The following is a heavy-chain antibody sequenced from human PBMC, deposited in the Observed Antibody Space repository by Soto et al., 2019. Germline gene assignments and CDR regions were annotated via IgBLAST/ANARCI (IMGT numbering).Heavy chain of an antibody. CDR1: GFTFSSYS. CDR2: ISSSSSYI. V-gene: IGHV3-21*01. Sequence: GGSLRLSCAASGFTFSSYSMNWVRQAPGKGLEWVSSISSSSSYIYYADSVKGRFTISRDNAKNSLYLQMNSLRAEDTAVYYCARDPLGCSGGSCYSDYWGQGTLVTVSS. J-gene: IGHJ4*02. CDR3: ARDPLGCSGGSCYSDY. D-gene: IGHD2-15*01.